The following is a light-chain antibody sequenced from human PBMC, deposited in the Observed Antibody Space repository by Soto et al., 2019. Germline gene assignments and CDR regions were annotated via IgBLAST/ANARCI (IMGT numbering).Light chain of an antibody. V-gene: IGKV3D-20*02. CDR2: GAS. Sequence: EIVLTQSPGTLSLSPGERATLSCRASQSVSNNYLAWYQQKPGQAPRLLIYGASNRATGIPDRFSGSGSGTDFTLTISSLEPEDFAVYYCQQRSTWPRTFGQGTKVDI. J-gene: IGKJ1*01. CDR1: QSVSNNY. CDR3: QQRSTWPRT.